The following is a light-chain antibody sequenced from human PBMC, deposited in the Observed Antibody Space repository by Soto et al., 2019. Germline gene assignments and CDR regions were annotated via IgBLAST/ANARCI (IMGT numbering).Light chain of an antibody. J-gene: IGKJ1*01. CDR1: QNINTW. CDR2: RAS. V-gene: IGKV1-5*03. CDR3: QDYNSWT. Sequence: DIQMTQSPSTLSASVGDRVTITCRASQNINTWLAWYQQKPGKGPTLLIYRASRLESGVSSRFSGSGSGTEFTLTISSLQPDDFATYYCQDYNSWTFGQGTKVDIK.